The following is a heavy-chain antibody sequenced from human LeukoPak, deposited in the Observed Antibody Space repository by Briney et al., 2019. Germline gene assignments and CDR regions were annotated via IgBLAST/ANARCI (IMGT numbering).Heavy chain of an antibody. J-gene: IGHJ4*02. V-gene: IGHV3-48*03. CDR2: ISCSGSTI. Sequence: GGSLRLSCAASGFTFSSYEMNWVRQAPGKGLEWVSYISCSGSTIYYADSVKGRFTTSRDNAKNSLYLQMNSLRAEDTAVYYCFFIKVGGDYWGQGTLVTVSS. CDR3: FFIKVGGDY. CDR1: GFTFSSYE.